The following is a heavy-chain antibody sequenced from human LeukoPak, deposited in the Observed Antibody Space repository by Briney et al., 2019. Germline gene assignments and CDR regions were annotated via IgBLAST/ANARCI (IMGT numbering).Heavy chain of an antibody. CDR1: GYTFTGYN. CDR3: TKEGVDSY. J-gene: IGHJ4*02. CDR2: INPNSGGT. V-gene: IGHV1-2*02. D-gene: IGHD3-22*01. Sequence: ASVKVSCKASGYTFTGYNMHWVRQAPGQGLEWMGWINPNSGGTNYAQKFQGRVTMTRDKSINTAYMELGRLTSDDTALYYCTKEGVDSYWGQGTLVTVSS.